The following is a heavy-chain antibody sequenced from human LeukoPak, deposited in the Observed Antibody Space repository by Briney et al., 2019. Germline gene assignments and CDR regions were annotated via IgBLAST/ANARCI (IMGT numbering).Heavy chain of an antibody. Sequence: GGSLRLSCAASGFTFSSYGMHWVRQASGKGLEWVGRIRSKANSYATAYAASVKGRFTISRDDSKNTAYLQMNSLKTEDTAVYYCAHGSMYQLDYWGQGTLVTVSS. V-gene: IGHV3-73*01. D-gene: IGHD2-2*01. CDR1: GFTFSSYG. J-gene: IGHJ4*02. CDR3: AHGSMYQLDY. CDR2: IRSKANSYAT.